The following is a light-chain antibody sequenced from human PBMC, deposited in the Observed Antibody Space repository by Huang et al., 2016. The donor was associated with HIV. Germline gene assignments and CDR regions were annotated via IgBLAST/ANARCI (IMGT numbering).Light chain of an antibody. V-gene: IGKV3-11*01. Sequence: EIVLTQSPATLSLSPGDKAILSCRASQSVDNYLAWYQQKPGQAPMLLIYDASNRATGIPARFSGSGSETDFTLTISSLEPEDFAVYYCQHRSTWPMTFGQGTKVGIK. CDR3: QHRSTWPMT. CDR2: DAS. CDR1: QSVDNY. J-gene: IGKJ1*01.